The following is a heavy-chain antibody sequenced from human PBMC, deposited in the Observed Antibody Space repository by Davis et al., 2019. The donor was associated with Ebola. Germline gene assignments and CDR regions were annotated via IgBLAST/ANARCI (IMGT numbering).Heavy chain of an antibody. CDR3: AKGPRSIYYGSGSYDEY. Sequence: PGGSLRLSCAASGFRFSSYAMSWVRQAPGKGLEWVSGISGSGGSAYYADSVKGRFTISRDNSKKTLYLQMNSLRAEDTGVYYCAKGPRSIYYGSGSYDEYWGQGTLVTVSS. J-gene: IGHJ4*02. CDR2: ISGSGGSA. CDR1: GFRFSSYA. D-gene: IGHD3-10*01. V-gene: IGHV3-23*01.